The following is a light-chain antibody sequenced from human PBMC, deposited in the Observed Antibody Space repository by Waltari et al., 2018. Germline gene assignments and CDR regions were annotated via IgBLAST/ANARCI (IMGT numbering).Light chain of an antibody. CDR3: QHYVNSLIT. Sequence: DMVLSSAPCTACWSAGASATLFCRTRQSVTWDYLAWYQQKPGQAPRLLIYGASSRLTGTPDRFSGSGSGTDFTLTISRLEPEDFAVYYCQHYVNSLITFGGGTKVEIK. CDR1: QSVTWDY. CDR2: GAS. J-gene: IGKJ4*01. V-gene: IGKV3-20*01.